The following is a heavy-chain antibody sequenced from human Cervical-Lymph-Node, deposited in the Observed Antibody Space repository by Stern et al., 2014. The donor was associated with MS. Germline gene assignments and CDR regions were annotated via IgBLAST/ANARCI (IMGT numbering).Heavy chain of an antibody. CDR1: GFIFYDYG. V-gene: IGHV3-30*18. CDR2: VSRDGTSQ. D-gene: IGHD3-9*01. J-gene: IGHJ4*02. CDR3: AKQFEGVDY. Sequence: VQLLESGGGVVQPGGSLRLSCVVSGFIFYDYGMNWVRQAPGKGLEWLAIVSRDGTSQHYADSVKGRFTISRDNSKSTLYLQMVSLRPEDTAVYYCAKQFEGVDYWGQGTLVTVSS.